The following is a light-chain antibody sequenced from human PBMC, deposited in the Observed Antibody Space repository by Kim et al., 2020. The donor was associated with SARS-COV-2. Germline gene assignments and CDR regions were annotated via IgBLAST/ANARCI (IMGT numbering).Light chain of an antibody. CDR1: QSVGNS. CDR2: DVS. J-gene: IGKJ2*01. CDR3: QQRRNWPAYT. V-gene: IGKV3-11*01. Sequence: IVLTQSPATLSLSPGNRATLSGRASQSVGNSLAWYQHKPGQAPRLLLYDVSNRATGIPARFTGSGSGTDFTLTITSLEPEDFAFYYCQQRRNWPAYTFGQGTKLEI.